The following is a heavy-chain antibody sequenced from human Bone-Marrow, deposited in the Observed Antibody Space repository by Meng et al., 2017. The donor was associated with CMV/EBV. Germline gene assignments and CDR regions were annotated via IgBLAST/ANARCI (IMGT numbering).Heavy chain of an antibody. V-gene: IGHV4-59*01. J-gene: IGHJ4*02. D-gene: IGHD3-3*01. CDR3: ARVGDGDFWSGFEDYFDY. CDR2: IYYSGST. Sequence: SETLSLTCTVSGGSISSYYWSRIRQPPGKGLEWIGYIYYSGSTNYNPSLKSRVTISVDTSKNQFSLKLSSVTAADTAVYYCARVGDGDFWSGFEDYFDYWGQGTLVTVSS. CDR1: GGSISSYY.